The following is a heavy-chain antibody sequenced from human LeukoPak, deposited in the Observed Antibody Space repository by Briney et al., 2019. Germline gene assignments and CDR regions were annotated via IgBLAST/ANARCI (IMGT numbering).Heavy chain of an antibody. CDR3: AKGRAARGTRTPLLGY. CDR2: MNPNSGNT. V-gene: IGHV1-8*01. CDR1: GYTFTSYD. Sequence: GASVKVSCKTSGYTFTSYDVHWVRQATGQGREWMGWMNPNSGNTGSAQNFQGRVTMTSSTSITTAYMELSGLTSEDTAVYYCAKGRAARGTRTPLLGYWGQGTLVTVSS. D-gene: IGHD3/OR15-3a*01. J-gene: IGHJ4*02.